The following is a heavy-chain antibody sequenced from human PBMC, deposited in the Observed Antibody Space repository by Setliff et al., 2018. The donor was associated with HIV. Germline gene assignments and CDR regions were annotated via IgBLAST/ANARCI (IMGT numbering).Heavy chain of an antibody. CDR3: ARALYGEYGGDLNWLDP. CDR1: GYTFTTYA. CDR2: INTQTGSP. D-gene: IGHD4-17*01. Sequence: ASVKVSCKASGYTFTTYAISWVRQAPGQGLEWMGWINTQTGSPTYAQAFTGRFVFSVDTSVTTTYLQISGLKADDTAVYYCARALYGEYGGDLNWLDPWGQGTLVTVSS. J-gene: IGHJ5*02. V-gene: IGHV7-4-1*02.